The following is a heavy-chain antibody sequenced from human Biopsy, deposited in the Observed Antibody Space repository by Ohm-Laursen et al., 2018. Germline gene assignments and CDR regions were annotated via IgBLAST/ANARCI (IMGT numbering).Heavy chain of an antibody. V-gene: IGHV4-59*01. Sequence: TLSLTCTVSGDSISSDFWSWIRQTPGKGLEWIGYISYTGDTNYNPSLESRITISLDTSKNQFSLMLSSVTAADTAVYYCAKDTRWSPYSMDVWGQGTTVTVSS. CDR3: AKDTRWSPYSMDV. D-gene: IGHD4-23*01. J-gene: IGHJ6*02. CDR2: ISYTGDT. CDR1: GDSISSDF.